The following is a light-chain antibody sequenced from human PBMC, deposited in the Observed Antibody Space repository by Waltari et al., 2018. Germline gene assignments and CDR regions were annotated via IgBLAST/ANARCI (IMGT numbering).Light chain of an antibody. CDR2: HAS. CDR3: QKYVTLPAT. Sequence: EFLLTQSPGTVSVSPGEGVTLSCRASQNVGKYLAWYQQRPGQPPRLLIYHASNRAIVIPDRFSGSGSGTDFSLTISRLEPEDFAVYYCQKYVTLPATFGQGTKVEIK. CDR1: QNVGKY. J-gene: IGKJ1*01. V-gene: IGKV3-20*01.